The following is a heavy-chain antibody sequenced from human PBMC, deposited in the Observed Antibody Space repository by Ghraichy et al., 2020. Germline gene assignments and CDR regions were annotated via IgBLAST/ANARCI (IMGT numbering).Heavy chain of an antibody. CDR3: ARGPPVGGATHYRDY. CDR1: GYTFTSYY. J-gene: IGHJ4*02. V-gene: IGHV1-46*01. Sequence: ASVKVSCKASGYTFTSYYMHWVRQAPGQGLEWMGIINPSGGSTSYAQKFQGRVTMTRDTSTSTVYMELSSLRSEDTAVYYCARGPPVGGATHYRDYWGQGTLVTVSS. D-gene: IGHD1-26*01. CDR2: INPSGGST.